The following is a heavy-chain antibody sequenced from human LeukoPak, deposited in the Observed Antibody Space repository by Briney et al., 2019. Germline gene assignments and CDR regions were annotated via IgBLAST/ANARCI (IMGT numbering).Heavy chain of an antibody. D-gene: IGHD6-19*01. J-gene: IGHJ4*02. CDR2: ISYDGSNK. CDR3: AKSIAVASPQGY. CDR1: GFTFSSYA. V-gene: IGHV3-30*04. Sequence: PGGSLRLSCAASGFTFSSYAMHWVRQAPGKGLEWVAVISYDGSNKYYADSVKGRFTISRDNSKNTLYLQMNRLGAEDTAVYYCAKSIAVASPQGYWGQGTLVTVSS.